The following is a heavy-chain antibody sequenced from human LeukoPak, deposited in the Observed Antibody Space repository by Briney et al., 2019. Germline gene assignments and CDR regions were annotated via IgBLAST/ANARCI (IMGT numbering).Heavy chain of an antibody. V-gene: IGHV1-2*06. J-gene: IGHJ4*02. CDR2: STLTVVA. CDR1: GYTFTGYY. D-gene: IGHD3-10*01. Sequence: ASVKVSCKASGYTFTGYYMHWVRQAPDKGLSGWDGSTLTVVAQTMQGRVTMTRDTSISTAYMELSRLRSDDTAVYYCARSVGVRGAIPIDYWGQGTLVTVSS. CDR3: ARSVGVRGAIPIDY.